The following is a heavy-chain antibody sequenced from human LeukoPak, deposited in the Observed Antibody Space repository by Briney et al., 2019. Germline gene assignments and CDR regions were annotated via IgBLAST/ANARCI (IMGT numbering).Heavy chain of an antibody. D-gene: IGHD6-19*01. J-gene: IGHJ5*02. Sequence: SETLSLTCTVFGGSISSKSYYWGWIRQSPGNGLEWIGNIYYSGSTYYNPSLKSRVTISVDTSKNQFSLKLSSVTAADTAVYYCARDGAIAVNWFDPWGQGTLVTVSS. CDR1: GGSISSKSYY. V-gene: IGHV4-39*07. CDR3: ARDGAIAVNWFDP. CDR2: IYYSGST.